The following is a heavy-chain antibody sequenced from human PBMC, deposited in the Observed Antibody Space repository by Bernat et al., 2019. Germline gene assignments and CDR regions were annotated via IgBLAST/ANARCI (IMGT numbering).Heavy chain of an antibody. CDR3: AKDGQLTPYFYYYMDV. CDR2: INSDGNVI. Sequence: EMQLVESGGGLVQPGGSLRLSCAASGFTFGSYWMYWVRQVPGKGLLWVARINSDGNVIKYADSVKGRFTISRDNAKNTLYLQMNSLRAEDTANYYCAKDGQLTPYFYYYMDVWGRGTTVTVSS. D-gene: IGHD3-10*01. CDR1: GFTFGSYW. J-gene: IGHJ6*03. V-gene: IGHV3-74*03.